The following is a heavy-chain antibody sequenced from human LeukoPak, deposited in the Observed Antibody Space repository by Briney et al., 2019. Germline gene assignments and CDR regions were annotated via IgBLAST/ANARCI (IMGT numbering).Heavy chain of an antibody. D-gene: IGHD5-24*01. J-gene: IGHJ4*02. CDR2: INHSGST. CDR1: GGSFSDHY. V-gene: IGHV4-34*01. Sequence: PSETLSLTCAVYGGSFSDHYWSWIRQPPGKGLEWIGEINHSGSTNYNPSLKSRVTISIDTSKKQFSLKLSSVTAADTAVYYCARLRWLHQTYYFDYWGQGTLVTVSS. CDR3: ARLRWLHQTYYFDY.